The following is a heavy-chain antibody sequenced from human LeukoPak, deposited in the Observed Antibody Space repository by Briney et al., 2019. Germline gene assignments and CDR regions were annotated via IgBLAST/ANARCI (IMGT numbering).Heavy chain of an antibody. CDR3: AKYRSTFGGVIDDY. CDR1: GFTFSSYG. CDR2: ISYDGSNK. J-gene: IGHJ4*02. Sequence: SGRSLRLSCAASGFTFSSYGMHWVRQAPGKGLEWVVVISYDGSNKYYADSVKGRFTISRDNSKNTLYLQMNSLRAEDTAVYYCAKYRSTFGGVIDDYWGQGTLVTVSS. D-gene: IGHD3-16*02. V-gene: IGHV3-30*18.